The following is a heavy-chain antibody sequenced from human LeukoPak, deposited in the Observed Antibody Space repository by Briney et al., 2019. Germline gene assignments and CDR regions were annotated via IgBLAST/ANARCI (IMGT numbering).Heavy chain of an antibody. V-gene: IGHV3-20*01. CDR2: INWNGGST. D-gene: IGHD3-10*01. CDR1: GFTFDDYG. Sequence: PGGSLRLSCAASGFTFDDYGMSWVRQAPGKGLEWVSGINWNGGSTGYADSVKGRFTISRDNAKNSLYLQMSSLRAEDTALYHCARGNLYGSGSYDYWGQGTLVTVSS. J-gene: IGHJ4*02. CDR3: ARGNLYGSGSYDY.